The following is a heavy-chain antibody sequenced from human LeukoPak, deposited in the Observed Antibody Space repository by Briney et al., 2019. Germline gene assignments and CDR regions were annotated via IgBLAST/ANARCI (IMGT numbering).Heavy chain of an antibody. V-gene: IGHV1-69*13. CDR2: IIPIFGTA. J-gene: IGHJ4*02. Sequence: SVKVSCKASGGTFGSYAISWVRQAPGQGLEWMGGIIPIFGTANYAQKFQGRVTITADESTSTAYMELSSLRSEDTAVYYCARNSGYDLYYFDYWGQGTLVTVSS. CDR1: GGTFGSYA. D-gene: IGHD5-12*01. CDR3: ARNSGYDLYYFDY.